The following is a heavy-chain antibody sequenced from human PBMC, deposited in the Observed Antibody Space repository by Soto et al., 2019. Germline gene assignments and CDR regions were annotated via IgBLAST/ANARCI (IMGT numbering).Heavy chain of an antibody. CDR2: IGTAGDT. CDR3: ARQGIAAAGARVPPYFDY. Sequence: CAASGFTFSSYDMHWVRQATGKGLEWVSAIGTAGDTYYPGSVKGRFTISRENAKNSLYLQMNSLRAGDTAVYYCARQGIAAAGARVPPYFDYWGQGTLVTVSS. J-gene: IGHJ4*02. CDR1: GFTFSSYD. D-gene: IGHD6-13*01. V-gene: IGHV3-13*04.